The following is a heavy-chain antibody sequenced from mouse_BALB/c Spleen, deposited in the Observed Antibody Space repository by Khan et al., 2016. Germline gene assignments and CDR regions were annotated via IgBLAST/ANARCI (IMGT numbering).Heavy chain of an antibody. Sequence: QVQLQQSGAELMKPGASVKISCRATGYTFSSYWIEWIKQRPGHGLEWIGQILPGSGSTHYNETFKGKATFTADTSSNTVYMQLSSLTSEDTAAYYCARNGAIKYGGQGTTLTVSS. CDR1: GYTFSSYW. CDR2: ILPGSGST. D-gene: IGHD1-2*01. J-gene: IGHJ2*01. V-gene: IGHV1-9*01. CDR3: ARNGAIKY.